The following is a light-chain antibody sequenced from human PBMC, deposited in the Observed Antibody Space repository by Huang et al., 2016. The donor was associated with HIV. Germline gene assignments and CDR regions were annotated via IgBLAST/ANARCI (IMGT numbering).Light chain of an antibody. CDR1: QSVSSC. J-gene: IGKJ2*01. Sequence: EIVLTQSPGTLSLSPGDRANLSCRASQSVSSCLAWYQQKPGQAPRLLIYDASNRATGIPARFGGSGSGTDFTLTISSLEPEDFAVYYCQQRSNWPLYTFGQGTKLEIK. CDR3: QQRSNWPLYT. V-gene: IGKV3-11*01. CDR2: DAS.